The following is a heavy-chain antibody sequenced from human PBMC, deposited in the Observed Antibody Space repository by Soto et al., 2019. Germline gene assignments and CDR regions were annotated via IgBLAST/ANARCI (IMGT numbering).Heavy chain of an antibody. V-gene: IGHV1-69*01. CDR1: GGTFTNYD. J-gene: IGHJ4*02. D-gene: IGHD2-21*01. CDR3: AWTLAFCGGNCYLPNFDT. Sequence: QVQLVQSGTEVQKPGSSVKLSCKTSGGTFTNYDISWVRQAPGQGLEWMGGIIPLFGSPNYSPKFEGRVTITADEVSTTAHLELSSLRFADTAVYFCAWTLAFCGGNCYLPNFDTWGQGTLVIVSS. CDR2: IIPLFGSP.